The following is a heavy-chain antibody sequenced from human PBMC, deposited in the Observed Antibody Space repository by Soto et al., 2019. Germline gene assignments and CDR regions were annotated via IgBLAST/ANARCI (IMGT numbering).Heavy chain of an antibody. CDR1: GGTFSSYA. V-gene: IGHV1-69*13. J-gene: IGHJ6*02. CDR2: IIPIFGTA. D-gene: IGHD3-22*01. Sequence: SVKVSCKASGGTFSSYAISWVRQAPGQGLEWMGGIIPIFGTANYAQKFQGRVTITADESTSTAYMELSSLRSEDTAVYYCARDFKYYYDSSGYYPLTDYYDYGMYVWG. CDR3: ARDFKYYYDSSGYYPLTDYYDYGMYV.